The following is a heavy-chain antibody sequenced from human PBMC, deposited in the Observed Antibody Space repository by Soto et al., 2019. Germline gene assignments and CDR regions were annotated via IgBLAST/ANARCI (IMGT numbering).Heavy chain of an antibody. D-gene: IGHD5-12*01. CDR3: AREVAEDSGYERLGHFDY. Sequence: QVQLVESGGGVVQPGRSLRLSCAASGFTFSSYAMHWVRQAPGKGLEWVAVISYDGSNKYYAEHVKGRFTISRDNSKNPLYLQMNSLRAEDTAVYYCAREVAEDSGYERLGHFDYWGQGTLVTVSS. CDR2: ISYDGSNK. V-gene: IGHV3-30-3*01. CDR1: GFTFSSYA. J-gene: IGHJ4*02.